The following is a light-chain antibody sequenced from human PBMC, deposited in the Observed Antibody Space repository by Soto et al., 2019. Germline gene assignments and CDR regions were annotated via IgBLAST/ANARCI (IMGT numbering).Light chain of an antibody. Sequence: EIVLTQSPATLSLSPGERATLSCRASQSVSSYLAWYQQKPGQARRLLIYDTSNRATGIPARFSGSGSGTDFTLPISSLEPEDLAVYYCQQRSNWPPAFGQRTKVEIK. CDR1: QSVSSY. CDR3: QQRSNWPPA. J-gene: IGKJ1*01. V-gene: IGKV3-11*01. CDR2: DTS.